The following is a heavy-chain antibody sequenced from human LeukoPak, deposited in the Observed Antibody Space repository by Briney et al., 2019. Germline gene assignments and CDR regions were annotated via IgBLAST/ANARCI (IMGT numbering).Heavy chain of an antibody. CDR2: IKSEVDGGTI. V-gene: IGHV3-15*01. J-gene: IGHJ4*02. Sequence: GGSLRLSCAASGFTFNYAWMSWVRQAPGKGLEWVGLIKSEVDGGTIDYAAPVKGRFTISRDDSENTLFLLMNSLKTEDTAVYYCATGGLGNWGQGTLVTVSS. CDR1: GFTFNYAW. CDR3: ATGGLGN. D-gene: IGHD6-13*01.